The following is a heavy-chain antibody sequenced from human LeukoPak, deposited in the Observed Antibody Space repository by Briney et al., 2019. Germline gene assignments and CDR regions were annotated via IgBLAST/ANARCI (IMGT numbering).Heavy chain of an antibody. CDR2: INPSGGST. J-gene: IGHJ6*02. Sequence: ASVKVSCTASGYTFTSYYMHWVRQAPGQGLEWMGIINPSGGSTSYAQKFQGRVTMTRDTSTSTVYMELSSLRSEDTAVYYCARDPQPRYCSGGSCSGRGDYGMDVWGQGTTVTVSS. V-gene: IGHV1-46*01. CDR1: GYTFTSYY. D-gene: IGHD2-15*01. CDR3: ARDPQPRYCSGGSCSGRGDYGMDV.